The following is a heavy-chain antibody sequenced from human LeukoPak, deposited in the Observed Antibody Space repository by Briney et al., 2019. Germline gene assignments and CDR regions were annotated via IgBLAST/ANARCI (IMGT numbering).Heavy chain of an antibody. J-gene: IGHJ4*02. CDR1: GGSFSGYY. Sequence: SETLSLTCAVYGGSFSGYYWSWIRQPPGKGLEWIGEIDHSGSTNYNPSLKSRVTISVDTSKNQFSLKLSSVTAADTAVYYCASGGMGIDYWGQGTLVTVSS. V-gene: IGHV4-34*01. CDR3: ASGGMGIDY. D-gene: IGHD1-26*01. CDR2: IDHSGST.